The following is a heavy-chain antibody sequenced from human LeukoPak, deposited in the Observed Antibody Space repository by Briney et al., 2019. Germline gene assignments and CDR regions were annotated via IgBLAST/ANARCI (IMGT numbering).Heavy chain of an antibody. D-gene: IGHD1-20*01. CDR3: ARGITGTWGFDY. CDR1: GYTCTSYY. V-gene: IGHV1-8*03. Sequence: ASVKVSCKASGYTCTSYYMHWVRQATGQGLEWMGWMNPNSGNTGYAQKFQGRVTITRNTSISTAYMELNSLRSEDTAVYYCARGITGTWGFDYWGQGTLVTVSS. J-gene: IGHJ4*02. CDR2: MNPNSGNT.